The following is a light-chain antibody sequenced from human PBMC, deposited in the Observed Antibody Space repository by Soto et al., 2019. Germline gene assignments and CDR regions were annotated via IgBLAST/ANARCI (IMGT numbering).Light chain of an antibody. CDR3: QSYDSSLSGSV. J-gene: IGLJ3*02. CDR2: GNS. CDR1: SSNIGAGYD. V-gene: IGLV1-40*01. Sequence: QSVLTQPPSVSGAPGQRVTISCTGSSSNIGAGYDVHWYQQLPGTAPKLLIYGNSHRPSGVPDRFSGSKSGTSASLAITGLQAEDEADYYCQSYDSSLSGSVFGGRTKLTVL.